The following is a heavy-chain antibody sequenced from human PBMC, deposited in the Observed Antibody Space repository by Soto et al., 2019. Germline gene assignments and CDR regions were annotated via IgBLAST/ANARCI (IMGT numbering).Heavy chain of an antibody. CDR2: IWYDESNK. CDR3: ARSYYVNLCYFDY. D-gene: IGHD3-10*02. J-gene: IGHJ4*02. Sequence: SLRLSCVASGFTFTTYGMHWVRQAPGKGLEWVAIIWYDESNKYYTDSVKGRFTISRDNSKNTLYLQMNSLRAEDTAVYYCARSYYVNLCYFDYWGQGTLVTVSS. CDR1: GFTFTTYG. V-gene: IGHV3-33*01.